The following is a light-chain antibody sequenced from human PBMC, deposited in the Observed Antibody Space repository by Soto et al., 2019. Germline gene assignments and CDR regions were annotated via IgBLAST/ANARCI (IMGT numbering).Light chain of an antibody. CDR3: QHHNSSSPP. V-gene: IGKV1-5*01. J-gene: IGKJ1*01. CDR1: QSIRYY. CDR2: GAS. Sequence: DIQLTQSPPTLSASVGDRVTITCRASQSIRYYLAWYQQMPGKAPKLLIYGASSLQSGVPSRFSGSGSGTEFTLTISSLQPDDFATYFSQHHNSSSPPFGQGTNVAIK.